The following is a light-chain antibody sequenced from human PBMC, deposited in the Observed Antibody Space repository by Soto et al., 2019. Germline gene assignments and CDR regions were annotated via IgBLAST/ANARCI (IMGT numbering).Light chain of an antibody. CDR1: QSVINL. CDR2: DAS. Sequence: EIVLTQSRATLSLSPGEIATLSCGASQSVINLLAWYQQKPGQAPRLLIYDASSRATGIPTRFSGSGSGTDFTLTISSLEPEDFAVYYCQQRSNWPLTFGGGTKVEIK. CDR3: QQRSNWPLT. J-gene: IGKJ4*01. V-gene: IGKV3-11*01.